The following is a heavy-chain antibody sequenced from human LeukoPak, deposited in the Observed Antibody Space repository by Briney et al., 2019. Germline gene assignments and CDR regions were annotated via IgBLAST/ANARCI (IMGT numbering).Heavy chain of an antibody. V-gene: IGHV1-2*02. Sequence: ASVKVSCKASGYTFTGYYMHWVRQAPGQGLEWMGWINPNSGGTKYAQKFQGRVTMTRDTSISTAYMELSRLRSGDTAVYYCARTGYSSSYRFTGDYWGQGTLVTVSS. J-gene: IGHJ4*02. CDR1: GYTFTGYY. D-gene: IGHD6-13*01. CDR3: ARTGYSSSYRFTGDY. CDR2: INPNSGGT.